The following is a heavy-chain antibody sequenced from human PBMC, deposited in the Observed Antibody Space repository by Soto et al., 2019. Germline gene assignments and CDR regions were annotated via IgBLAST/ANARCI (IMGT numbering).Heavy chain of an antibody. CDR3: ARAGNRYYYYGMDV. J-gene: IGHJ6*02. CDR2: IYHSGST. CDR1: GGSISSGGYS. Sequence: PSETLSLTCAVSGGSISSGGYSWSWIRQPPGKGLEWIGYIYHSGSTYYNPSLKSRVTISVDRSKNQFSLKLSSVTAADTAVYYCARAGNRYYYYGMDVWGQGTTVTVSS. V-gene: IGHV4-30-2*01.